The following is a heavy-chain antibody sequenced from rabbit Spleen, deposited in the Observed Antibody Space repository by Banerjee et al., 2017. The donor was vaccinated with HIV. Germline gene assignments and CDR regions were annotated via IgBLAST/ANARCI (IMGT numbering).Heavy chain of an antibody. CDR3: ARKADGYGRGFAL. CDR2: IYNGNGST. J-gene: IGHJ4*01. CDR1: GFDFSSYYY. D-gene: IGHD6-1*01. V-gene: IGHV1S45*01. Sequence: QEQLEESGGGLVKPEGSLTLTCTASGFDFSSYYYICWVRQAPGKGPEWITCIYNGNGSTYNASSAKFRFTIPKSSTTTVTLQITILAAADTASYFWARKADGYGRGFALWGPGTLVTVS.